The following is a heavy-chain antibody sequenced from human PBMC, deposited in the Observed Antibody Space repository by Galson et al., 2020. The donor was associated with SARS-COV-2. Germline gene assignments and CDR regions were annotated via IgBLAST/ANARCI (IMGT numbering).Heavy chain of an antibody. CDR1: GFSFSTYA. CDR3: AKSPWGTDYFDY. V-gene: IGHV3-23*01. D-gene: IGHD3-16*01. J-gene: IGHJ4*02. Sequence: TGGSLRLSCAASGFSFSTYAMIWVRQAPGKGLEWVSAISGSGYSTYYADSVKGRFTISRDNSKTTLYLQMNSLRAEDTAVYYCAKSPWGTDYFDYWGQGTLVTVSS. CDR2: ISGSGYST.